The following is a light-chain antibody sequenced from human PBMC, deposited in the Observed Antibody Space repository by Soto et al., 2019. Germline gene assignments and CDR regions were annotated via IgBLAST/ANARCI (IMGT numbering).Light chain of an antibody. J-gene: IGKJ4*01. CDR3: QQRSNWPPLT. Sequence: ELVLTQSPATLSLSPGERATLSCSASQSVSSYLAWYQQKPGQAPRLLIYDASNRATRIPARFSGSESGTDFNLTSSSLEPEDFAVYYCQQRSNWPPLTFGGGTKVEIK. CDR2: DAS. V-gene: IGKV3-11*01. CDR1: QSVSSY.